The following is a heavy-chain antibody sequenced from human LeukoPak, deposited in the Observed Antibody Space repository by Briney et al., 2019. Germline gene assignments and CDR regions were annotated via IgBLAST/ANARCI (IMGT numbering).Heavy chain of an antibody. CDR1: GFTFNTYA. J-gene: IGHJ4*02. D-gene: IGHD2-2*01. CDR3: AKVTRPYCRSTTCQELVF. V-gene: IGHV3-23*01. Sequence: SGGSLRLSCAASGFTFNTYAMNWVRQAPGKGLEWVSGISGSGGNTYYADSVTGRFTISRDNSKNTLYLQMNSLRAEDTAVYHCAKVTRPYCRSTTCQELVFWGQGTLVTVSS. CDR2: ISGSGGNT.